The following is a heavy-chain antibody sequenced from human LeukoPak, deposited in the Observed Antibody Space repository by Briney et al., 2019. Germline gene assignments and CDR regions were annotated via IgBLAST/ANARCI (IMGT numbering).Heavy chain of an antibody. Sequence: GRSLRLSCAASGFTFDDYAMHWVRQAPGKGLEWVSGISWNSGSIGYADSVKGRFTISRDNAKNSLYLQMNSLRAEGTALYYCAKDFSLWFGESNGLDYWGQGTLVTVSS. D-gene: IGHD3-10*01. CDR3: AKDFSLWFGESNGLDY. V-gene: IGHV3-9*01. CDR2: ISWNSGSI. CDR1: GFTFDDYA. J-gene: IGHJ4*02.